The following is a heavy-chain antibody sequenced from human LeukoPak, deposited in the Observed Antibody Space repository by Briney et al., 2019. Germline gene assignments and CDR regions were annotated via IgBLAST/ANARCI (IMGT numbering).Heavy chain of an antibody. V-gene: IGHV3-21*01. CDR1: GFTFSSYS. Sequence: GGSLRLSCAASGFTFSSYSMNWVRQAPGKGLEWDSSISSSSSYIYYADSVKGRFTISRDNAKNSLYLQMNSLRAEDTAVYYCARGGTIAAAGNAWGQGTLVTVSS. J-gene: IGHJ4*02. CDR2: ISSSSSYI. D-gene: IGHD6-13*01. CDR3: ARGGTIAAAGNA.